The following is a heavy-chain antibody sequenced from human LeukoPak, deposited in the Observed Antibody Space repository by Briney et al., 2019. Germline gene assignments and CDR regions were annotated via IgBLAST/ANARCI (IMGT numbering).Heavy chain of an antibody. CDR1: GYTFTGYY. D-gene: IGHD6-6*01. Sequence: ASVKVSCKASGYTFTGYYMHWVRQAPGQGLEWMGWINPNSGGTNYAQKFQGRVTMTRDTSISTAYMELSRLRSDDTAVYYCAGWRSIAARDAYFQHWGQGTLVTVSS. CDR3: AGWRSIAARDAYFQH. J-gene: IGHJ1*01. V-gene: IGHV1-2*02. CDR2: INPNSGGT.